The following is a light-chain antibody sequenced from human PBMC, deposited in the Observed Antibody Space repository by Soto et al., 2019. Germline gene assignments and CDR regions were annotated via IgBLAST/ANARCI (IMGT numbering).Light chain of an antibody. J-gene: IGKJ1*01. V-gene: IGKV1-5*01. Sequence: DIQMTQSPSTLSAYVGDRVTITCRASQSISSGLAWYQQKPGKAPNLLIYDAASLEAGVPSRFSGSGTGTEFTLTINSLQPTDFATSYCQQYNSYPWTFGHGTKVEI. CDR3: QQYNSYPWT. CDR2: DAA. CDR1: QSISSG.